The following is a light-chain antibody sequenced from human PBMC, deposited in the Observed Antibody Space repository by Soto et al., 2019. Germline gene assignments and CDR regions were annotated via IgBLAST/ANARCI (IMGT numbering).Light chain of an antibody. CDR2: GAS. Sequence: EIVLTQSPGTLSLSPGEIATLSCRASQSVSTTYLAWYQQKADQAPRLLIYGASTRATGVPARFSGSGSGTDFTLTISRLEPEDVGVYYCQQYGSSPPWTFGPGTKVDIK. CDR3: QQYGSSPPWT. V-gene: IGKV3-20*01. CDR1: QSVSTTY. J-gene: IGKJ1*01.